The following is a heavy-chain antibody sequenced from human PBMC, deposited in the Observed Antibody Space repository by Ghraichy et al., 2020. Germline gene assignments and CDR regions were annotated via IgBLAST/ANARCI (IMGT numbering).Heavy chain of an antibody. V-gene: IGHV3-7*03. Sequence: GGSLRLSCAASGFTFSSYWMSWVRQAPGKGLEWVANIKQDGSEKYYVDSVKGRFTISRDNAKNSLYLQMNSLRAEDTAVYYCARDNCGGDCYPRWRYYYGMDVWGQGTTVTVSS. CDR2: IKQDGSEK. CDR3: ARDNCGGDCYPRWRYYYGMDV. J-gene: IGHJ6*02. CDR1: GFTFSSYW. D-gene: IGHD2-21*02.